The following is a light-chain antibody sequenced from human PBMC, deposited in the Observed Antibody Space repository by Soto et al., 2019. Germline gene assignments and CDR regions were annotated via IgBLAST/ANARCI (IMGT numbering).Light chain of an antibody. CDR2: WAS. V-gene: IGKV4-1*01. CDR3: QQYYSTPLT. J-gene: IGKJ4*01. Sequence: DIVLTQSPDSLAVSLGERATINCKSSQSVLYSSNNQNYLAWYQQKPGQPPKLLIYWASIRESGFPDRFSGSGSETDFTLSISSLQAEDVAIYYCQQYYSTPLTFGGGTKVQIK. CDR1: QSVLYSSNNQNY.